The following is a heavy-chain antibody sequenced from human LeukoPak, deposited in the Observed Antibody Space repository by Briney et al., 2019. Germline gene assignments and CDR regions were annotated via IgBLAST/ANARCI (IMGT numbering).Heavy chain of an antibody. J-gene: IGHJ6*03. Sequence: SETLSLTCTVSGVSISSSSYYWGWIRQPRGKGLEWIVSIYYSGSTYYNPSLKSRITISVDTSKNQFSLKLSSVTAPDTAVYYCAKRSGGYSYGRGYYYYYMDVWGKGTTVTVSS. CDR3: AKRSGGYSYGRGYYYYYMDV. V-gene: IGHV4-39*07. D-gene: IGHD5-18*01. CDR1: GVSISSSSYY. CDR2: IYYSGST.